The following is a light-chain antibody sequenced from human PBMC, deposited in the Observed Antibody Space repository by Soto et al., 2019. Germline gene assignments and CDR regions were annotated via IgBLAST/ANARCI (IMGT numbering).Light chain of an antibody. J-gene: IGKJ1*01. CDR2: AAS. CDR1: QGISXY. V-gene: IGKV1-27*01. CDR3: QKYNSAPWT. Sequence: DIQMTQSPSSLXXSVGXRVTITCRASQGISXYLAWYQQKPGKVPKLLIYAASTLQSGVPSRFSGSGSGTDFTLTINSLQPEDVATYYCQKYNSAPWTFGQGTKVEIK.